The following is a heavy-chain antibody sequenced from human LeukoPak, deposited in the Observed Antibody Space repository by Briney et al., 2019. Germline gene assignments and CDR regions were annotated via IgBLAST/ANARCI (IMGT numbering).Heavy chain of an antibody. CDR3: ACGGYDDYGGNSAQDAFDI. V-gene: IGHV1-8*01. D-gene: IGHD4-23*01. CDR1: GYTFTSYD. CDR2: MNPNSGNT. Sequence: ASVKVSCKASGYTFTSYDINWVRQATGQGLEWMGWMNPNSGNTGYAQKFQGRVTMTRNTSISTAYMELSSLRSEDTAVYYCACGGYDDYGGNSAQDAFDIWGQGTMVTVSS. J-gene: IGHJ3*02.